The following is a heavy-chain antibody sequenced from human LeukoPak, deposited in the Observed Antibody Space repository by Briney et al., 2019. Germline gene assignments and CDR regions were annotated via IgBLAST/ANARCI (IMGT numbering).Heavy chain of an antibody. J-gene: IGHJ5*02. CDR2: ISAYNGNT. CDR3: ARVGSSWYQQAAAVGANWFDP. V-gene: IGHV1-18*01. D-gene: IGHD6-13*01. CDR1: GYTFTSYG. Sequence: ASVKVSCKASGYTFTSYGISWVRQAPGQGLEWMGWISAYNGNTNYAQKLQGRVTMTTDTSTSTAYMELRSLRSDDTAVYYCARVGSSWYQQAAAVGANWFDPWGQGTLVTVSS.